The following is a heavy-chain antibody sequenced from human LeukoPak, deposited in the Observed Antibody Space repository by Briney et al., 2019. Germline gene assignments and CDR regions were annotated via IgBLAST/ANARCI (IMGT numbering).Heavy chain of an antibody. J-gene: IGHJ4*02. CDR2: IYTSGST. V-gene: IGHV4-4*07. D-gene: IGHD3-22*01. Sequence: SETLSLTCTVSGGSISSYYWSWIRQPAGKGLEWIGRIYTSGSTNYNPSLKSRVTMSVDTSKNQFSLKLNSVTAADTAVYYCARVIPYYDSRGTLDYWGQGTLVTVSS. CDR3: ARVIPYYDSRGTLDY. CDR1: GGSISSYY.